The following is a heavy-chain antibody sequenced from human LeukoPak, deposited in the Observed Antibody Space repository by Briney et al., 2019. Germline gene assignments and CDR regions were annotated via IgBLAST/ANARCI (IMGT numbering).Heavy chain of an antibody. CDR3: AKLAKYDILTEIDY. CDR2: MSGSGGST. J-gene: IGHJ4*02. V-gene: IGHV3-23*01. D-gene: IGHD3-9*01. Sequence: GGSLRLSCAASGFTFSSYGMSWVRQAPGKGLEWVSGMSGSGGSTYYADSVKGRFTISRDNSKNTLYLQMNSLRAEDTAVYYCAKLAKYDILTEIDYWGQGTLVTVSS. CDR1: GFTFSSYG.